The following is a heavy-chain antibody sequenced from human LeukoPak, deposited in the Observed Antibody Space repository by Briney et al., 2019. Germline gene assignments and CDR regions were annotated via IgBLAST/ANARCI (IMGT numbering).Heavy chain of an antibody. CDR2: IDPSDSYT. Sequence: GESLRISCKGSGYSFTSYWISWVRQMPGKGLEWMGRIDPSDSYTNYSPSFQGHVTISADKSISTAYLQWSSLKASDTAMYYCAGGGESQVRYYGMDVWGQGTTVTVSS. J-gene: IGHJ6*02. D-gene: IGHD4-23*01. CDR1: GYSFTSYW. V-gene: IGHV5-10-1*01. CDR3: AGGGESQVRYYGMDV.